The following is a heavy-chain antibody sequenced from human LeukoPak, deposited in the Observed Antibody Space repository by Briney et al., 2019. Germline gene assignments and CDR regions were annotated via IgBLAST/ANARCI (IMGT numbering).Heavy chain of an antibody. V-gene: IGHV3-53*01. CDR2: IYSGGGT. J-gene: IGHJ4*02. CDR1: GFTVSNNY. CDR3: ARHNNGPAF. Sequence: GGSLRLSCAASGFTVSNNYMSWVRQAPGKGLEWVSVIYSGGGTFYSDSVKGRFTISRDYSKNTLYLQMNSLRADDTAVCYCARHNNGPAFWGQGTLVTVSS. D-gene: IGHD1-14*01.